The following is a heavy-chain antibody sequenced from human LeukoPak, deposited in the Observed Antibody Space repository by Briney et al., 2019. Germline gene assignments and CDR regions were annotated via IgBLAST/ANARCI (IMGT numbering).Heavy chain of an antibody. D-gene: IGHD3-10*01. J-gene: IGHJ3*02. CDR3: ARKGWFGELLRPFDAFDI. V-gene: IGHV4-59*08. CDR1: GDSISRHY. CDR2: IYYSGGT. Sequence: PSETLSLTCTVSGDSISRHYWSWIRQPPGKGLEWIGYIYYSGGTNYNPSLQGRVSISVDTSKNQFSLKLSSVTAADTAVYYCARKGWFGELLRPFDAFDIWGQGTMVTVSS.